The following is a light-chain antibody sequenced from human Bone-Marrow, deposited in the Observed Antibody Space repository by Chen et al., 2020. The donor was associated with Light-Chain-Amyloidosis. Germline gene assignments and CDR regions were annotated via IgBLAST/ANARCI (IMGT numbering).Light chain of an antibody. CDR3: SSYTITNTLV. CDR2: EVT. V-gene: IGLV2-14*01. CDR1: SSAVGGDNH. Sequence: QSALPQPPSGSGSPGQPITIPSTGPSSAVGGDNHVSWYQQHPDKAPKLMIYEVTNRPSWVPDRFSGSKSDNTASLTISGLQTEDEADYFCSSYTITNTLVFGSGTRVTVL. J-gene: IGLJ1*01.